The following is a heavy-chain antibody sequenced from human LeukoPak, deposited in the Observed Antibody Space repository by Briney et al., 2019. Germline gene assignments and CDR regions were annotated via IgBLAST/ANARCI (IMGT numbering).Heavy chain of an antibody. CDR1: GFTFSSYW. V-gene: IGHV3-7*01. CDR2: IKQDGSEK. CDR3: ARDFFAAAGPIYFDY. J-gene: IGHJ4*02. Sequence: PGGSLRLSCAASGFTFSSYWMSWVRQAPGKGLEWVANIKQDGSEKYYVDSVKGRFTISRDNAKNSLYLQMNSLRAEDTAVYYCARDFFAAAGPIYFDYWGQGTLVSVS. D-gene: IGHD6-13*01.